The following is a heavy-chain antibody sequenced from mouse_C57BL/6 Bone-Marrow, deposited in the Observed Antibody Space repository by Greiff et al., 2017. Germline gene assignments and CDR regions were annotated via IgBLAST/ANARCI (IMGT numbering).Heavy chain of an antibody. Sequence: VQLQQSGAELVRPGTSVKVSCKASGYAFTNYLIDWVKQRPGPGLEWIGVINPGSGGTNYNEKFKGKATLPADKSSSTAYMQLSSLTSEDSAVYFCARSKNWDSWFAYWGQGTLVTVSA. CDR3: ARSKNWDSWFAY. D-gene: IGHD4-1*01. CDR2: INPGSGGT. V-gene: IGHV1-54*01. CDR1: GYAFTNYL. J-gene: IGHJ3*01.